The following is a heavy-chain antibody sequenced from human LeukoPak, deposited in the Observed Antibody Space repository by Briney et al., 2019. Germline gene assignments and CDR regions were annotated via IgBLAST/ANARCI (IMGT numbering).Heavy chain of an antibody. J-gene: IGHJ4*02. D-gene: IGHD4-17*01. CDR3: AKGANYGEDGY. V-gene: IGHV3-23*01. CDR2: ISGSGGST. CDR1: GFTFSSYA. Sequence: GGSLRLSCAVSGFTFSSYAMSWVRQAPGKGLEWVSAISGSGGSTYYADSVKGRFTISRDNSKNALYLQMNSLRAEDTAVYYCAKGANYGEDGYWGQGTLVTVSS.